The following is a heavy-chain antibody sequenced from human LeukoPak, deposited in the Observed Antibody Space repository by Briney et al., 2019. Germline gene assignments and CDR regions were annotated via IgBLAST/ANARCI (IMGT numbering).Heavy chain of an antibody. CDR3: ARLRGPMVRGDR. D-gene: IGHD3-10*01. CDR1: GFSFSSYE. Sequence: SLRLSYAASGFSFSSYEMNWLRQATGKGLEWVSYISSSGSTIYYADSVKGRFTISRDNAKNSLYLQMNSLRAEDTAVYYCARLRGPMVRGDRWGQGTLVTVSS. J-gene: IGHJ4*02. CDR2: ISSSGSTI. V-gene: IGHV3-48*03.